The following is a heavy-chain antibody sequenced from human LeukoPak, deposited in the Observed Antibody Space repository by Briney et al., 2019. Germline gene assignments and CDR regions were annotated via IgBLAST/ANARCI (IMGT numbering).Heavy chain of an antibody. CDR1: GFTFSSYS. Sequence: GGSLRLSCAASGFTFSSYSMNWVRQAPGKGLEWVGRIKSITDGGTTDYAAVVKGRFTISRDDSKNTLHLQMNSLKAEDTAVYYCATNDLRISDDWGQGTLVTVSS. D-gene: IGHD3-16*01. V-gene: IGHV3-15*01. CDR2: IKSITDGGTT. J-gene: IGHJ4*02. CDR3: ATNDLRISDD.